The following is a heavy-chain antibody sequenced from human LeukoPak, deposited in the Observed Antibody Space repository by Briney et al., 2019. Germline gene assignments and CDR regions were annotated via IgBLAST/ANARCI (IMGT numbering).Heavy chain of an antibody. CDR2: IKQDGSEK. Sequence: GGSLRLSCAASGFTFSSYWMSWVRQAPGKGLEWVANIKQDGSEKYYVDAVKGRFTISRDNAKNSLYLQMNSLRAEDTAVYYCARTFCGGDCYRRPGNYSFYYYMDVWGKGTTVTVSS. J-gene: IGHJ6*03. D-gene: IGHD2-21*02. V-gene: IGHV3-7*01. CDR1: GFTFSSYW. CDR3: ARTFCGGDCYRRPGNYSFYYYMDV.